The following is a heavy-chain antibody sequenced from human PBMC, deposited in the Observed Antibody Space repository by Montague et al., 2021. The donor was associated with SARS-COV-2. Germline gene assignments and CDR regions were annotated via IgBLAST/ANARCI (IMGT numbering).Heavy chain of an antibody. CDR1: GGSFSDYF. CDR2: INHRGTS. Sequence: SETLSLTCAVYGGSFSDYFWTWIRQPPGKGLEWIGEINHRGTSNYNPSPKSRVSISVDTSKNQSSLYLGSVTAADTAVYYCARGRQHFNMIVVVMTGGEYYFDYWGQGTLVTVSS. V-gene: IGHV4-34*01. CDR3: ARGRQHFNMIVVVMTGGEYYFDY. J-gene: IGHJ4*02. D-gene: IGHD3-22*01.